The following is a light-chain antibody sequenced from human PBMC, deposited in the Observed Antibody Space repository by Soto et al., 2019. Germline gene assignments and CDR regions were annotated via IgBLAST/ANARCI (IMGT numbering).Light chain of an antibody. CDR3: CSYAGSRTFYV. Sequence: QSVLTQPASVFGSPGQSITISCTGTSSDVGSYNLVSWYQQHPGKAPKLMIYEGSKRPSGVSNRFSGSKSGNTASLTISGLQAEDEADYYCCSYAGSRTFYVFGAGTKLTVL. CDR1: SSDVGSYNL. V-gene: IGLV2-23*03. J-gene: IGLJ1*01. CDR2: EGS.